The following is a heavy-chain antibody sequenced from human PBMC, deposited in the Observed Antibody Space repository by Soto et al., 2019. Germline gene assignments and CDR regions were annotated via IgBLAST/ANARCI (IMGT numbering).Heavy chain of an antibody. CDR3: ANAAPIGPLAPIDY. CDR2: IWFDGSKT. D-gene: IGHD3-22*01. J-gene: IGHJ4*02. Sequence: GGSLRLSCAASGFAFSRFGMHWVRQTPDKGLEWVAVIWFDGSKTYYADAVKGRFTISRDNSKNTLYLQMNSLRAEDTAVYYCANAAPIGPLAPIDYWGQGTLVTVSS. V-gene: IGHV3-33*03. CDR1: GFAFSRFG.